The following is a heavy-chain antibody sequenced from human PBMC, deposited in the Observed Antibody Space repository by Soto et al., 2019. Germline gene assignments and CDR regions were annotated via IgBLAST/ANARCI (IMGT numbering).Heavy chain of an antibody. CDR1: GFTFSRFV. J-gene: IGHJ6*02. CDR3: AKNLRPYIPQLYYYYGMDV. CDR2: ITDSGYTS. D-gene: IGHD2-2*01. V-gene: IGHV3-23*01. Sequence: PGGSLRLSCSASGFTFSRFVMSWVRQAPGRGLEWVADITDSGYTSKEADSVKGRFTISRDNSKSTLYLQMNSLRAEDTAVYYCAKNLRPYIPQLYYYYGMDVWGQGTTVTVSS.